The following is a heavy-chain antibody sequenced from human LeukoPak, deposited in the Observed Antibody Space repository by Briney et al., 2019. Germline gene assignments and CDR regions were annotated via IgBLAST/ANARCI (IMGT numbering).Heavy chain of an antibody. V-gene: IGHV1-69*05. Sequence: SVKVSCKAFGGTFSSYAISWVRQAPGQGLEWMGRIIPIFGTANYAQKFQGRVTITTDESTSTAYMELSSLRSEDTAVYYCARDPVGYYYDSSGYYYVDWGQGTLVTVSS. CDR1: GGTFSSYA. D-gene: IGHD3-22*01. CDR2: IIPIFGTA. CDR3: ARDPVGYYYDSSGYYYVD. J-gene: IGHJ4*02.